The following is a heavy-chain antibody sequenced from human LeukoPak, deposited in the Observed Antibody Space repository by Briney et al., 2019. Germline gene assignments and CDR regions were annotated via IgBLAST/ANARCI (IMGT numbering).Heavy chain of an antibody. D-gene: IGHD3-3*01. CDR2: IIPIFGTA. J-gene: IGHJ5*02. CDR3: ARSGREGYDFWSGYGNGWFDP. Sequence: SVKVSCKASGGTFSSYAISWVRQAPGQGLEWMGGIIPIFGTANYAQKFQGRVTITADESTSTAYMELSSLRSEDTAVYYCARSGREGYDFWSGYGNGWFDPWGQGTLVTVSS. V-gene: IGHV1-69*13. CDR1: GGTFSSYA.